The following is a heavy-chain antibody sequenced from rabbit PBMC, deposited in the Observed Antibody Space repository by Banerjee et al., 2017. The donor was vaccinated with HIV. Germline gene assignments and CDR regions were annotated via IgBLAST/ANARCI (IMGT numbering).Heavy chain of an antibody. J-gene: IGHJ4*01. CDR3: VRSYGGDGGIGYVPTL. V-gene: IGHV1S45*01. CDR2: IYVGKGST. D-gene: IGHD8-1*01. CDR1: GFSFSSKYV. Sequence: QEQLEESGGDLVKPEGSLTLTCTASGFSFSSKYVMCWVHQAPGKGLEWIGIIYVGKGSTYYASWVNGRFTISRDTNENTVSLKMTSLTGADTATYFCVRSYGGDGGIGYVPTLWGPGTLVT.